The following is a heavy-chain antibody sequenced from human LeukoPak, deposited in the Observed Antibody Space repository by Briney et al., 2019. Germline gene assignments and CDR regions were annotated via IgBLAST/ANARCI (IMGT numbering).Heavy chain of an antibody. D-gene: IGHD4-17*01. CDR2: IYYSGST. CDR3: ARHGGTVTTLGAFDI. V-gene: IGHV4-59*08. J-gene: IGHJ3*02. CDR1: GGSISSYY. Sequence: SETLSLTCTVSGGSISSYYWSRIRQPPGKGLEWIGYIYYSGSTNYNPSLKSRVTISVDTSKNQFSPKLSSVTAADTAVYYCARHGGTVTTLGAFDIWGQGTMVTVSS.